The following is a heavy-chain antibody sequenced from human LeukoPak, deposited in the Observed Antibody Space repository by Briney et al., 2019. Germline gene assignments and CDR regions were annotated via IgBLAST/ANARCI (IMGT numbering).Heavy chain of an antibody. J-gene: IGHJ4*02. CDR3: ASSDYDFWSGRMDFDY. CDR1: GGSISSSSYY. V-gene: IGHV4-39*07. CDR2: IYYSGST. Sequence: SETLSLTCTVSGGSISSSSYYWGWIRQPPGKGLEWIGSIYYSGSTNYNPSLKSRVTISVDTSKNQFSLKLSSVTAADTAVYYCASSDYDFWSGRMDFDYWGQGTLVTVSS. D-gene: IGHD3-3*01.